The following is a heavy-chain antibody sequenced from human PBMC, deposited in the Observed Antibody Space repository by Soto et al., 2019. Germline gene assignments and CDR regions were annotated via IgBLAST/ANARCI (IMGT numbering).Heavy chain of an antibody. V-gene: IGHV3-23*01. Sequence: EVQLLESGGGLVQPGGSLRLSCAASGFTFSSYAMSWVRQAPGKGLEWVSAISGSGGSTYYADSVKGRFTISRDNSKNSLYLQMNSLRAEDTAVYYCAKGVLAAEGRNWFDPWGQGTLVTVSS. CDR3: AKGVLAAEGRNWFDP. CDR1: GFTFSSYA. J-gene: IGHJ5*02. D-gene: IGHD2-15*01. CDR2: ISGSGGST.